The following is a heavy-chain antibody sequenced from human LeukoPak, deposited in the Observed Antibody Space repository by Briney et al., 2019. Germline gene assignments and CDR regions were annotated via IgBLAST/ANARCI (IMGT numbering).Heavy chain of an antibody. V-gene: IGHV3-30*02. Sequence: GGSLRLSCAASGFTFSSYGMHWVRQAPGKGLEWVAFIRYDGSNKYYADSVKGRFTISRDNSKNTLYLQMNSLRAEDTAVYYCAKGDYDFRSGYLFDYWGQGTLVTVSS. CDR1: GFTFSSYG. CDR3: AKGDYDFRSGYLFDY. J-gene: IGHJ4*02. D-gene: IGHD3-3*01. CDR2: IRYDGSNK.